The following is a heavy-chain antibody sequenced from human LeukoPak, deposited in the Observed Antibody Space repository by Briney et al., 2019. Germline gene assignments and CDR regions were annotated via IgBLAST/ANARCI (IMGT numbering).Heavy chain of an antibody. V-gene: IGHV4-34*01. J-gene: IGHJ4*02. CDR3: ARGYSRDY. D-gene: IGHD6-13*01. CDR2: INHSGST. Sequence: SWIRQPPGKGLEWIGEINHSGSTNYNPSLKSRVTISVDTSKNQFSLKLSSVTAADTAVYYCARGYSRDYWDQGTLVTVSS.